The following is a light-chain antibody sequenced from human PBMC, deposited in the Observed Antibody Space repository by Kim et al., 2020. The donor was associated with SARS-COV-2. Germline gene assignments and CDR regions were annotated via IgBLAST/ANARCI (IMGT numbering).Light chain of an antibody. CDR1: ALPKQY. J-gene: IGLJ2*01. Sequence: SYELTQPHSVSVSPGQTARITCSGDALPKQYAYWYQQKPGQAPVLVIYKDSERPSGIPERFSGSSSGTTVTLTISGVQAEDEADYYCQSADSSGTYPVVFGGGTQLTVL. CDR3: QSADSSGTYPVV. CDR2: KDS. V-gene: IGLV3-25*03.